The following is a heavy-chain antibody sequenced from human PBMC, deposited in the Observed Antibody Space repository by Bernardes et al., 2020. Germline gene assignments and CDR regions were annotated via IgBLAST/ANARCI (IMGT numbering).Heavy chain of an antibody. J-gene: IGHJ6*03. Sequence: GGSLRLSCAASGFTFSSYAMHWVRQAPGKGLEWVAVISYDGSNKYYADSVKGRFTISRDNSKNTLYLQMNSLRAEDTAVYYCARDKVDIVADSLPGYYYMDVWGKGTTVTVSS. V-gene: IGHV3-30-3*01. CDR1: GFTFSSYA. CDR2: ISYDGSNK. CDR3: ARDKVDIVADSLPGYYYMDV. D-gene: IGHD5-12*01.